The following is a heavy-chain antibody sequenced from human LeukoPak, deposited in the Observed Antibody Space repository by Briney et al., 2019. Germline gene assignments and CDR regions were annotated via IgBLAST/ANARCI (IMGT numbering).Heavy chain of an antibody. Sequence: ASVKVSCKASGYTFTGYYMHWVRQAPGQGLEWMGWINPNSGGTNYAQKFQGRVTMTRDTSISTAYMELSRLRSDDTAVYYCARDRYPRREINTGSGQDWGQGTLVTVSS. D-gene: IGHD5-24*01. CDR1: GYTFTGYY. CDR3: ARDRYPRREINTGSGQD. J-gene: IGHJ4*02. V-gene: IGHV1-2*02. CDR2: INPNSGGT.